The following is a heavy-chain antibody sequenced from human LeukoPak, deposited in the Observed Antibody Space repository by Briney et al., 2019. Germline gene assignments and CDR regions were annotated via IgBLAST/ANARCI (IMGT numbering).Heavy chain of an antibody. CDR1: GFTFSSYA. J-gene: IGHJ3*02. V-gene: IGHV3-23*01. CDR3: ARTITVDDAFDI. CDR2: ISGSGGST. D-gene: IGHD4-23*01. Sequence: GGSLRLSCAASGFTFSSYAMSWVRQAPGKGLEWVSAISGSGGSTYYADSVKGRFTISRDNSKNTLYLQMNSLRAEDTAVYYCARTITVDDAFDIWGQGTMVTVSS.